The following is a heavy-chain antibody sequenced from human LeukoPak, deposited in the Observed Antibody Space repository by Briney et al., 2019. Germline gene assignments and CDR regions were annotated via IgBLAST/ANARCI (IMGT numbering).Heavy chain of an antibody. Sequence: GGSLRLSCAASGFTFSSYCMSWVRQAPGKGLEWVANIKQYGSEKYYVDSVKGRFTISRDNAKNSLYLQMNSLRAEDTAVYYCAREYSMNWFDPWGQGTLVTVSS. J-gene: IGHJ5*02. CDR3: AREYSMNWFDP. V-gene: IGHV3-7*03. CDR2: IKQYGSEK. D-gene: IGHD2-15*01. CDR1: GFTFSSYC.